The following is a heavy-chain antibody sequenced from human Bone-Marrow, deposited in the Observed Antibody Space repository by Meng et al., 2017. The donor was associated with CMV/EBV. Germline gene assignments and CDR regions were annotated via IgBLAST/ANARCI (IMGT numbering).Heavy chain of an antibody. Sequence: ASVKVSSKASGGTFSSYAISWVRQAPGQGLEWMGWISAYNGNTNYAQKLQGRVTMTTDTSTSTAYMELRSLRSDDTAVYYCARAADEVAFSGMDVWGQGTTVTVSS. J-gene: IGHJ6*02. V-gene: IGHV1-18*01. D-gene: IGHD5-12*01. CDR3: ARAADEVAFSGMDV. CDR1: GGTFSSYA. CDR2: ISAYNGNT.